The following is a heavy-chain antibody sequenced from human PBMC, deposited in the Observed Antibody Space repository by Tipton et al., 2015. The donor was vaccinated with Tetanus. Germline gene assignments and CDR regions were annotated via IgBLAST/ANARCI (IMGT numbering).Heavy chain of an antibody. CDR2: IYYSGST. V-gene: IGHV4-59*07. J-gene: IGHJ5*02. CDR1: GGSISPYY. Sequence: TLSLTCTVSGGSISPYYWSWIRQPXGKGLEWIGYIYYSGSTNYNPSLESRVTISVDTSKNQFSLKLRSVTAADTAVYYCARLYSYGSLYWFDPWGQGTLVTVSS. D-gene: IGHD5-18*01. CDR3: ARLYSYGSLYWFDP.